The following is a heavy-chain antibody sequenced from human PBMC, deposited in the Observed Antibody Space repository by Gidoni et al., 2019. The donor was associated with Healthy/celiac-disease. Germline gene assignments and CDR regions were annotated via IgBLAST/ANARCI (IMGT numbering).Heavy chain of an antibody. Sequence: EVQLVESGGGLVQPGGSLRLSCAASGFTFSSYWMSWVRQAPGKGLEWVANIKQDGSEKYYVDSVKGRFTISRDNAKNSLYLQMNSLRAEDTAVYYCARDRGFWPNWFDPWGQGTLVTVSS. CDR2: IKQDGSEK. V-gene: IGHV3-7*01. D-gene: IGHD3-3*01. J-gene: IGHJ5*02. CDR3: ARDRGFWPNWFDP. CDR1: GFTFSSYW.